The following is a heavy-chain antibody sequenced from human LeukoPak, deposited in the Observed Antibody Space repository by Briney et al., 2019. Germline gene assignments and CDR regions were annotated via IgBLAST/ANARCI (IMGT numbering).Heavy chain of an antibody. D-gene: IGHD4-17*01. CDR2: IKQDGSEK. CDR1: GFTFSSYW. Sequence: GGSLRLSCAASGFTFSSYWMSWVRQAPGKGLEWVANIKQDGSEKYSVDSVKGRFTISRDNSNNTLYLQMNSLRAEYTAIYYCAKVSTVTSNFDYWGQGTLVTVSS. V-gene: IGHV3-7*03. CDR3: AKVSTVTSNFDY. J-gene: IGHJ4*02.